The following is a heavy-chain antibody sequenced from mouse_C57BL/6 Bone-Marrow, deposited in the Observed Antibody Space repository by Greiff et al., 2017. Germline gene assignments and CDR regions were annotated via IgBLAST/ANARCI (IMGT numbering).Heavy chain of an antibody. CDR1: GFTFSNYW. CDR3: TGYYSNYGAMDY. V-gene: IGHV6-3*01. CDR2: IRLKSDNYAT. D-gene: IGHD2-5*01. Sequence: EVKVEESGGGLVQPGGSMKLSCVASGFTFSNYWMNWVRQSPEKGLEWVAQIRLKSDNYATHYAESVKGRFTISRDDSKSSVYLQMNNLRAEDTGIYYCTGYYSNYGAMDYWGQGTSVTVSS. J-gene: IGHJ4*01.